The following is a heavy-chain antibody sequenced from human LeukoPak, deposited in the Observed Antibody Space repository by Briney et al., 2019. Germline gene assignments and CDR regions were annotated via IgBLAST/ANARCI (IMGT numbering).Heavy chain of an antibody. Sequence: ASVKVSCKASGYTFTAYYMHWVRQAPGQGLEWMGWINPNSGGTNYAQKFQGRVTMTRDTSISTVYMELSSLRSEDTAVYYCARDGETTVVTPRYFDYWGQGTLVTVSS. CDR2: INPNSGGT. V-gene: IGHV1-2*02. CDR3: ARDGETTVVTPRYFDY. D-gene: IGHD4-23*01. CDR1: GYTFTAYY. J-gene: IGHJ4*02.